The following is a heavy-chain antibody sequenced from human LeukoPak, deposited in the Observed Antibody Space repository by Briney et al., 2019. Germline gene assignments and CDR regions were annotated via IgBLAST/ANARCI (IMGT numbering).Heavy chain of an antibody. J-gene: IGHJ3*02. D-gene: IGHD5-24*01. CDR1: GGSIIRSTYY. CDR2: IFYSGST. V-gene: IGHV4-39*01. Sequence: PSETLSLTCAVSGGSIIRSTYYWAWIRQPPGKGLEWIGSIFYSGSTYSSPSLKSRVTVSVDTSKNQLSLKLTSVTAADTAVYYCARHRDRSHFDALDIWGQGTMVTVSS. CDR3: ARHRDRSHFDALDI.